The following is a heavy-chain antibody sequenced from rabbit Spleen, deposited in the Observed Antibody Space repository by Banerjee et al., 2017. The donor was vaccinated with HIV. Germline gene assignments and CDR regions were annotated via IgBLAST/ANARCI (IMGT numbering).Heavy chain of an antibody. J-gene: IGHJ4*01. Sequence: QSLEESGGDLVKPGASLTLTCTASGFTLSSYYMNWVRQAPGKGLEWIGYIDPVFGITYYANWVNGRFSISRENAQNTVFLQMTSLTAADTATYFCVRDQAGDADYGPYYLNLWGPGTLVTVS. CDR3: VRDQAGDADYGPYYLNL. V-gene: IGHV1S40*01. CDR2: IDPVFGIT. D-gene: IGHD2-1*01. CDR1: GFTLSSYY.